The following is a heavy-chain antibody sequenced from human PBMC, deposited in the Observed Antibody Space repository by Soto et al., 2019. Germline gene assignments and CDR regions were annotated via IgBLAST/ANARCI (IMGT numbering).Heavy chain of an antibody. V-gene: IGHV1-18*04. CDR2: ISAYNGNT. J-gene: IGHJ5*02. D-gene: IGHD3-10*01. Sequence: GASVKVSCKASGYTFTSYGISWVRQASGQGLEWMGWISAYNGNTNYAQKLQGRVTMTTDTSTSTAYMELRSLRSDDTAVYYCARERRITMVRGVNNWFDPWGQGTLVTVSS. CDR1: GYTFTSYG. CDR3: ARERRITMVRGVNNWFDP.